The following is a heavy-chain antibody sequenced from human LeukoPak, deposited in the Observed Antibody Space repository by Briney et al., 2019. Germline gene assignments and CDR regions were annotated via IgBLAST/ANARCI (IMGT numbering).Heavy chain of an antibody. V-gene: IGHV4-34*01. Sequence: PSGTLSLTCAVYGGSFSGYYWSWIRQPPGKGLEWIGEINHSGSTNYNPSLKSRVTISVDTSKNQFSLKLSSVTAADTAVYYCARGRGYYDSSGYHPLRYWGQGTLVTVSS. CDR1: GGSFSGYY. CDR3: ARGRGYYDSSGYHPLRY. J-gene: IGHJ4*02. CDR2: INHSGST. D-gene: IGHD3-22*01.